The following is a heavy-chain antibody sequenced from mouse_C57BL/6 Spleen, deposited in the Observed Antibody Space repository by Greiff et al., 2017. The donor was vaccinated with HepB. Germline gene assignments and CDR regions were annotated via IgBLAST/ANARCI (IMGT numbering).Heavy chain of an antibody. CDR1: GYTFTSYW. V-gene: IGHV1-69*01. D-gene: IGHD2-2*01. Sequence: QVQLQQPGAELVMPGASVKLSCKASGYTFTSYWMHWVKQRPGQGLEWIGEIDPSDSYTNYNQKFKGKSTLTVDKSSSTAYMQLSSLTSEDSAVYYCASLYGYGYFDYWGQGTTLTVSS. J-gene: IGHJ2*01. CDR3: ASLYGYGYFDY. CDR2: IDPSDSYT.